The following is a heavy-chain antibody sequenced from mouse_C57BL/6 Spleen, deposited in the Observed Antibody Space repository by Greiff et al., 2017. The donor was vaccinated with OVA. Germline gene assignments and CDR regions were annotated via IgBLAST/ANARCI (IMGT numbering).Heavy chain of an antibody. CDR3: ARELDSSGYAY. V-gene: IGHV1-82*01. J-gene: IGHJ2*01. Sequence: VKLQESGPELVKPGASVKISCKASGYAFSSSWMNWVKQRPGKGLEWIGRIYPGDGDTNYNGKFKGKATLTADKSSSTAYMQLSSLTSEDSAVYFCARELDSSGYAYWGQGTTLTVSS. D-gene: IGHD3-2*02. CDR2: IYPGDGDT. CDR1: GYAFSSSW.